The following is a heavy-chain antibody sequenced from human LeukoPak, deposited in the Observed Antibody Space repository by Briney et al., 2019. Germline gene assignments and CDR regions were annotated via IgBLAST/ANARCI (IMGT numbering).Heavy chain of an antibody. CDR3: AREEWFDP. CDR1: GASISSGGYY. CDR2: IYYSGST. Sequence: PSETLSLTCTVSGASISSGGYYWSWLRQHPGKGLEWIGYIYYSGSTYYHPSLKSRVTISLDTSKNQFSLKLSSVTAADTAVYYCAREEWFDPWGQGTQVTVSS. V-gene: IGHV4-31*03. J-gene: IGHJ5*02.